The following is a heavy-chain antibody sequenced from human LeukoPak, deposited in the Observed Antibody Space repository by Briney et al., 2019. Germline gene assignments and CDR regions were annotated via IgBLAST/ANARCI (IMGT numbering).Heavy chain of an antibody. CDR1: GFTFSDYY. CDR3: ARGEDTVDD. CDR2: ISSSGSMK. Sequence: PGGSLGLSCAASGFTFSDYYLSWIRQAPGRGLEWVSYISSSGSMKYYADSVKGRFTISRDNAKNSLFLQMNSLRAEDTAVYYCARGEDTVDDWGQGTLVTVSS. J-gene: IGHJ4*02. D-gene: IGHD5-18*01. V-gene: IGHV3-11*04.